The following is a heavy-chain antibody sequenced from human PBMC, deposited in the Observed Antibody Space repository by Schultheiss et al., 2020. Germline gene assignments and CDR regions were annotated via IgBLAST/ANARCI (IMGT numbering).Heavy chain of an antibody. V-gene: IGHV3-48*01. CDR3: ARSNWGAAAGSVAFDS. CDR2: ISSRGRTI. J-gene: IGHJ3*02. CDR1: GFTFSSYS. Sequence: GGSLRLSCAASGFTFSSYSMNWVRQAPGKGLEWVSYISSRGRTIYYADSMKGRFTISRDNGKNSLYLQMNSLRVEDTAVYYCARSNWGAAAGSVAFDSWGEVPMVIV. D-gene: IGHD6-13*01.